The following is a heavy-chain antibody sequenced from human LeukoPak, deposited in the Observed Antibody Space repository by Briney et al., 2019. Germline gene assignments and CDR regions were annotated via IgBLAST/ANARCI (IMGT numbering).Heavy chain of an antibody. J-gene: IGHJ6*03. D-gene: IGHD2-2*02. CDR1: GYTFTVYY. CDR2: INPSSGGT. CDR3: ARDLDGYCSSTSCYRLYYYMDV. V-gene: IGHV1-2*02. Sequence: AAVTVSFTASGYTFTVYYMHWVRQAPGQGLEWMGWINPSSGGTNYAQKFHGRVTMTRDTSISTAYMELSRLRSDDTAVYYCARDLDGYCSSTSCYRLYYYMDVWGKGTTVTVSS.